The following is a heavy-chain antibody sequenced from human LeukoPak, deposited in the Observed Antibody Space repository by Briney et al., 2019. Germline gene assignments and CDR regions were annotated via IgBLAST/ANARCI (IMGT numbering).Heavy chain of an antibody. CDR2: INYSGRT. V-gene: IGHV4-59*01. CDR3: ARSYDFWSGYLLSY. Sequence: SETLSLTCTVSGGSISSYYWSWIRQPPGKGLEWIGYINYSGRTNYNPSLKSRVTISVDTSKNQFSLKLTSVTAADTAVYYCARSYDFWSGYLLSYWGQGTLVSVSS. J-gene: IGHJ4*02. CDR1: GGSISSYY. D-gene: IGHD3-3*01.